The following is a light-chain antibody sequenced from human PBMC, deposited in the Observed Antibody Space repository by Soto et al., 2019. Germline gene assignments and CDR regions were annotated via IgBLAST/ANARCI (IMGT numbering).Light chain of an antibody. CDR1: SGSIASNY. CDR2: EDN. CDR3: LSYDTTNHVV. J-gene: IGLJ2*01. V-gene: IGLV6-57*02. Sequence: NFILTQPHSVSESPGKTVTISCTGTSGSIASNYVQWYQQRPGSAPTTVIYEDNQRPSGVPDRFSGSIDTSSNSASLTIYGLKTEDEADYYCLSYDTTNHVVFGGGTKVTVL.